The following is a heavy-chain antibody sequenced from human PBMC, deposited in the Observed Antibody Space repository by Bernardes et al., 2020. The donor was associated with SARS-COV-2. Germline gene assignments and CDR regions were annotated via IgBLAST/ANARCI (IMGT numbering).Heavy chain of an antibody. Sequence: VGSLRLSCEASAFTFGDHSMNWVRQVPGKGLEWVSSISGSSSYRYYADSVRGRFTISRDNAKNSLFLQMNSLRVDDTAVYYCARDRGRAPLMYWHFDLWGRGTLVTVSS. J-gene: IGHJ2*01. CDR1: AFTFGDHS. CDR3: ARDRGRAPLMYWHFDL. CDR2: ISGSSSYR. V-gene: IGHV3-21*06. D-gene: IGHD3-10*01.